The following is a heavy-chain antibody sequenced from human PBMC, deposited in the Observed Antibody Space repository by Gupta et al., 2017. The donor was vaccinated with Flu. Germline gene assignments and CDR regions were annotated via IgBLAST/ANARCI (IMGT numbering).Heavy chain of an antibody. Sequence: QVQLVQSGAEVKKPGASGKISCKASGNTLITYYIHLVRQAPGQGLEWMGIINPRGGSVTYAQKFQGRITMTTETPTSIVYMELSSLTSEDTAVYYCAKVNGNSWYDYYHMDVWGKGTTVTVSS. J-gene: IGHJ6*03. V-gene: IGHV1-46*01. CDR3: AKVNGNSWYDYYHMDV. CDR2: INPRGGSV. D-gene: IGHD6-13*01. CDR1: GNTLITYY.